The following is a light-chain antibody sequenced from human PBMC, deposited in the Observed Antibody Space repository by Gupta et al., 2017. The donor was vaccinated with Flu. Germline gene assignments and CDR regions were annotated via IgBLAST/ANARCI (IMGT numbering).Light chain of an antibody. J-gene: IGKJ1*01. CDR2: GAF. Sequence: EIVLMHSPATLSVSSRARATLPCRASQSVRSNLAWFQQKPGQAPRLLIYGAFTRAIGIPARFTGSGSGTEFTLNISSLQSEDFAVYYCQQDNNWPRTFGQGTTVEI. CDR1: QSVRSN. CDR3: QQDNNWPRT. V-gene: IGKV3-15*01.